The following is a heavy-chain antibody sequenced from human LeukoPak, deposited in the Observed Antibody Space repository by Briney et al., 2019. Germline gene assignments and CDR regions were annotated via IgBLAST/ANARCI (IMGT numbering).Heavy chain of an antibody. V-gene: IGHV3-23*01. CDR2: ISGSGCST. J-gene: IGHJ6*03. Sequence: TGGSLRLSCAAAGFTFSSYGMSWVRQAPGKGLERVSAISGSGCSTYYADSVKGRFTISRDNSKNTLYLQMNSLRAEDTAVYYCANNPEEGSYLATLYMDVWGKGTTVTISS. CDR1: GFTFSSYG. D-gene: IGHD1-26*01. CDR3: ANNPEEGSYLATLYMDV.